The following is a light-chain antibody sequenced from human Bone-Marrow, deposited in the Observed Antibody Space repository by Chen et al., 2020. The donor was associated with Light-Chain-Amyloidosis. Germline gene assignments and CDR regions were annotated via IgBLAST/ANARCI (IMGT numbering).Light chain of an antibody. CDR2: DDS. CDR3: QVWDRSRDRPV. CDR1: NMGSTS. Sequence: SYVLTQPSSVSVAPGQTATIACGGNNMGSTSVHWYQQTPGKAPLLVVYDDSDRPSGIPERLSGSNSGNTATLTVSRVEAGDEADYYGQVWDRSRDRPVFGGGTKLTVL. J-gene: IGLJ3*02. V-gene: IGLV3-21*02.